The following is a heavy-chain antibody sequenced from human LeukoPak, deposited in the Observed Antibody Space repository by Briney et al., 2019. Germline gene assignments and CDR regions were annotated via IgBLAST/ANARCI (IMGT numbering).Heavy chain of an antibody. Sequence: GGSLRLSCAASGFTFSSYSMNWVRQAPGKGLEWVSYISSSSSTIYYADSVKGRFTISRDNAKNSLYLQMNSLRAEDTAVYYCARVYCSGGSCSPFNYWGQGTLVTVSS. D-gene: IGHD2-15*01. CDR3: ARVYCSGGSCSPFNY. CDR2: ISSSSSTI. CDR1: GFTFSSYS. V-gene: IGHV3-48*01. J-gene: IGHJ4*02.